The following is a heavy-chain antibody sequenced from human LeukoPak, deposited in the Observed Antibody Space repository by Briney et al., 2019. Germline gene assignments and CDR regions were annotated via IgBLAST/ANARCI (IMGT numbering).Heavy chain of an antibody. J-gene: IGHJ6*02. CDR3: AKELSSARGYGMDV. Sequence: GGSLRLSCAASGFNFGVYGMHWVRQAPGKGLEWVGVISYDGSKNYYGDSVKGRFTISRDNSKNTLYLQMNSLRAEDTAVYYCAKELSSARGYGMDVWGQGTRSPSP. CDR2: ISYDGSKN. D-gene: IGHD3-22*01. V-gene: IGHV3-30*18. CDR1: GFNFGVYG.